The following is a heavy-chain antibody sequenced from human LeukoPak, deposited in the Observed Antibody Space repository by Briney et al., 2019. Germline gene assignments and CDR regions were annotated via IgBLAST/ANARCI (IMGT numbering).Heavy chain of an antibody. V-gene: IGHV1-69*13. CDR3: ARDILERRRGYYYYGMDV. Sequence: SVKVSCKAAGYSFNNYGIAWVRQAPGQGLEWMGGIIPIFGTANYAQKFQGRVTITADESTSTAYMELSSLRSEDTAVYYCARDILERRRGYYYYGMDVWGQGTTVTVSS. CDR1: GYSFNNYG. D-gene: IGHD1-1*01. J-gene: IGHJ6*02. CDR2: IIPIFGTA.